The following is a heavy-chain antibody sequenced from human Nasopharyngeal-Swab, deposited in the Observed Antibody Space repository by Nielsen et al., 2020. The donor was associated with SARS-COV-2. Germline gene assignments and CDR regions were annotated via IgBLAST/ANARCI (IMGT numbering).Heavy chain of an antibody. Sequence: GESLKISCTASGFTFGDYAMSWVRQAPGKGLEWVGFIRSKAYGGTTEYAASVKGRFTISRDDSKGIAYLQMNSLKTEDTAVYYCTRGMAGAGSFDYWGQGTLVTVSS. CDR1: GFTFGDYA. J-gene: IGHJ4*02. V-gene: IGHV3-49*04. D-gene: IGHD2-8*01. CDR2: IRSKAYGGTT. CDR3: TRGMAGAGSFDY.